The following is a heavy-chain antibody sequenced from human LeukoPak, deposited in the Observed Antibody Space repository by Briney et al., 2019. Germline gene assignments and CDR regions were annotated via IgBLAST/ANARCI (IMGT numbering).Heavy chain of an antibody. D-gene: IGHD5-18*01. CDR2: INHSGST. CDR1: GGSFSGYY. Sequence: SETLSLTCAVYGGSFSGYYWSWIRQPPGKGLEWIGEINHSGSTNYNPSLKSRGTISVDTSKNQFSLKLSSVTAADTAVYYCARGGSLRGYSYGYYYYGMDVWGQGTTVTVSS. CDR3: ARGGSLRGYSYGYYYYGMDV. J-gene: IGHJ6*02. V-gene: IGHV4-34*01.